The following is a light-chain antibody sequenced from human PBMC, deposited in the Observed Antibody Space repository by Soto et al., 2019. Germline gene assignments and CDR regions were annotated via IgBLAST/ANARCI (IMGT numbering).Light chain of an antibody. CDR1: GRDIGAYNY. V-gene: IGLV2-14*01. CDR2: GVK. CDR3: SSYTTSYFHA. J-gene: IGLJ1*01. Sequence: QSALTQPASVSGSPGQSITISCTGSGRDIGAYNYVSWYQQHPGKAPKLIIYGVKNRPSGVSNRFSASKSAFTASLTISGLQAEDEADYNCSSYTTSYFHAFGPGTTVTV.